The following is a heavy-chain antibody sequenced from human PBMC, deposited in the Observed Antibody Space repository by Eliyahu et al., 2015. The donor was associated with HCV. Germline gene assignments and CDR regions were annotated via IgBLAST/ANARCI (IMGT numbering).Heavy chain of an antibody. Sequence: QVQLVQSGAXVKKPGSSVKVSCXASGGXFSSYAXXWVRQAPGQGLEWMGGIIPIFGTANYAQKXQGRVTITADESTSTAYMELSSLRSEDTAVYYCARGPTAYCGGDCYHAEYFQHWGQGTLVTVSS. CDR1: GGXFSSYA. D-gene: IGHD2-21*02. V-gene: IGHV1-69*01. J-gene: IGHJ1*01. CDR3: ARGPTAYCGGDCYHAEYFQH. CDR2: IIPIFGTA.